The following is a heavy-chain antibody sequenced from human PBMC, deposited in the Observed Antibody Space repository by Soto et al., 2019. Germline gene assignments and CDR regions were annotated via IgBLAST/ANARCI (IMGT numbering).Heavy chain of an antibody. Sequence: EVQLVESVGGLVKPGGSLRLSCSASRFTFSSYTMNWVRQAPGKGLEWVSSISSSTTYIYYADSVKGRFTISRDNAKNSLYLQVNSLRAEDTAVYYCARDFDSSGYYGPVGAFDIWGQGTMVTVSS. J-gene: IGHJ3*02. CDR3: ARDFDSSGYYGPVGAFDI. V-gene: IGHV3-21*03. CDR1: RFTFSSYT. CDR2: ISSSTTYI. D-gene: IGHD3-22*01.